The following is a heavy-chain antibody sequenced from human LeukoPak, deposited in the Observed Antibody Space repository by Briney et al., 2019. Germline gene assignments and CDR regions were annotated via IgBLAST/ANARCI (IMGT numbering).Heavy chain of an antibody. Sequence: SQTLSLTCAISGDSVSSNSATWDWIRQSPSRGLEWLGRTYYGSKWYNDYAVSVKSRVTINPDTSKNQFSLQLNSVTPEDTAVYYCAREGSDGYLFDYWGQGSLVIVSS. CDR3: AREGSDGYLFDY. D-gene: IGHD3-16*01. J-gene: IGHJ4*02. CDR1: GDSVSSNSAT. CDR2: TYYGSKWYN. V-gene: IGHV6-1*01.